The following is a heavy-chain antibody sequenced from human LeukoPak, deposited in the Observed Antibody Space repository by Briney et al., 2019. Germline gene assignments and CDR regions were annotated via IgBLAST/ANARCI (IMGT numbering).Heavy chain of an antibody. V-gene: IGHV4-34*01. Sequence: SETLSLTCAVYGGSFSDYYWSWIRQPPGKGLEWIGEINHSGSTNFNPSLKSRVTISLDTSKNLFSLNPSSVTAADTAVYYCATERYNSGWHFDFWGQGTLVTVSS. CDR2: INHSGST. CDR3: ATERYNSGWHFDF. D-gene: IGHD6-19*01. J-gene: IGHJ4*02. CDR1: GGSFSDYY.